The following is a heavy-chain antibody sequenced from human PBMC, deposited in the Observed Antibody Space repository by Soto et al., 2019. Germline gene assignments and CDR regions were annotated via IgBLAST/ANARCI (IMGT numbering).Heavy chain of an antibody. J-gene: IGHJ6*02. CDR3: AKDPAIFTANYYGMDV. Sequence: GGSLRLSCAASGFTFSSYGMHWVRQAPGKGLEWVAVISYDGSNKYYADSVKGRFTISRDNSKNTLYLQMNSLRAEDTAVYYCAKDPAIFTANYYGMDVWGQGTTVTVSS. V-gene: IGHV3-30*18. CDR2: ISYDGSNK. CDR1: GFTFSSYG. D-gene: IGHD3-3*01.